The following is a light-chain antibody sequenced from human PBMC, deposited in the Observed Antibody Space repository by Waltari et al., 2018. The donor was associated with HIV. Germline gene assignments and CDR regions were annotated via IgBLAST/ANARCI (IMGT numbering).Light chain of an antibody. CDR3: QYSYGAPFP. V-gene: IGKV1-39*01. CDR2: AAT. CDR1: QSISNN. Sequence: DIQMTQSPPSLSASVGDRVTISCRASQSISNNLSWYQHKPGTAPNLLIYAATSLQSGVPSRFSGSGSGTDFSLTISSLQPEEFATYYCQYSYGAPFPFGPGTKVDIK. J-gene: IGKJ3*01.